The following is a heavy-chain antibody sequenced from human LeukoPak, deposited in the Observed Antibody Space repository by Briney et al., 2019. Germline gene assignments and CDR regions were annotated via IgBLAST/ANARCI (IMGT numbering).Heavy chain of an antibody. CDR3: TRGTEFYYDSSGYYYFDY. CDR2: ISSSSSYI. J-gene: IGHJ4*02. V-gene: IGHV3-21*01. CDR1: GFTFSSYS. Sequence: PGGSLRLSCAASGFTFSSYSMNWVRQAPGKGLEWVSSISSSSSYISYADSVKGRSTISRDNARNSLYLQMNSLRAEDTAVYYCTRGTEFYYDSSGYYYFDYWGQGTLVTVSS. D-gene: IGHD3-22*01.